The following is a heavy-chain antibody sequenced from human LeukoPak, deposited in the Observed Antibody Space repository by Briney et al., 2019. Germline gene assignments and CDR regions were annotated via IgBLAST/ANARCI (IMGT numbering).Heavy chain of an antibody. J-gene: IGHJ5*02. CDR2: INPNSGGT. D-gene: IGHD6-13*01. Sequence: ASVKVSCKASGYTFTGYYMHWVRQAPGQGLEWMGRINPNSGGTNYAHKFQGRVTITRDTSISTAYMELSRLRSDDTAVYYCARGNGVGSSWYDWFDPWGQGTLVTVSS. CDR3: ARGNGVGSSWYDWFDP. CDR1: GYTFTGYY. V-gene: IGHV1-2*06.